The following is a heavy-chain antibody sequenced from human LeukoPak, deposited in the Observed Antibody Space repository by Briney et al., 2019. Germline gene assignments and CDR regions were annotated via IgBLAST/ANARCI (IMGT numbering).Heavy chain of an antibody. J-gene: IGHJ6*02. CDR3: AREDPQTRVPEGMDV. V-gene: IGHV4-59*01. CDR1: GGSISYYY. D-gene: IGHD4/OR15-4a*01. CDR2: IYYSGTT. Sequence: SETLSLTCTVSGGSISYYYWSWIRQSPGKGLERIGYIYYSGTTNYNPSLKSRVTISVDTSKNQFSLQLRSVTAADSAVYYCAREDPQTRVPEGMDVWGQGTTVTVSS.